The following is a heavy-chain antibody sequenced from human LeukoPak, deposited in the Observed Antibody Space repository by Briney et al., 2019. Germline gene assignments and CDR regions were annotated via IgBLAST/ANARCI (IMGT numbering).Heavy chain of an antibody. V-gene: IGHV3-23*01. CDR3: AKEPGYSIGWGIDY. CDR2: IGGSDGST. CDR1: GFTFSSYA. D-gene: IGHD6-19*01. J-gene: IGHJ4*02. Sequence: PGGSLRLSCAASGFTFSSYAMSWVRKAPEKGLEWVSTIGGSDGSTDYADSVKGRFTISRDNFKNTLSLQMKSLRAEDTAVYYCAKEPGYSIGWGIDYWGQGTLVTVSS.